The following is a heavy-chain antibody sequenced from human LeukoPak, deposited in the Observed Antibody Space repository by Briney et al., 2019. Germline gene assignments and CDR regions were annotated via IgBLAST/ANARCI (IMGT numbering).Heavy chain of an antibody. D-gene: IGHD2-2*01. V-gene: IGHV3-30*02. CDR1: GFTFSSYG. Sequence: PGGSLRLSCAASGFTFSSYGMHWVRQAPGKGLEWVAFIRYDGSNKYYVDSAKGRFTISRDNSKNTLYLQMNSLRVEDTAVYYCAKDLVYCSSTSCYDDWYFDLWGRGTLVTASS. CDR2: IRYDGSNK. CDR3: AKDLVYCSSTSCYDDWYFDL. J-gene: IGHJ2*01.